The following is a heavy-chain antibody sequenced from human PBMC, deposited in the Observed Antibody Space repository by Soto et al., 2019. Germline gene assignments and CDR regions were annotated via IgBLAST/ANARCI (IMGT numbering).Heavy chain of an antibody. V-gene: IGHV1-69*06. CDR1: GGTFTNLA. CDR2: IIPIFGTS. Sequence: QVQLVQSGAEVRKSGSSVKVSCKASGGTFTNLAINWVRRAPGQGFEWMGGIIPIFGTSTSAQKFQDRVTISADTSTGTAYLEVSSLRSEDTAIYYCARARQDGLTWSYYFDYWGPGTLVTVSS. CDR3: ARARQDGLTWSYYFDY. J-gene: IGHJ4*02. D-gene: IGHD6-6*01.